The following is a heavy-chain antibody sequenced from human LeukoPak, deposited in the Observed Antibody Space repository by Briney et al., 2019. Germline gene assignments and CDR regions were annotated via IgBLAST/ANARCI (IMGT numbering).Heavy chain of an antibody. Sequence: GRSLRLSCEVSGLSFRDSGMHWVRQAPGKGLEWVAVLWSDESIKYYADPVKGRFTISRDNSKKTVWLQMDSLTVEDTALYYCATEGPDGTYSYFHHWGQGTLVIVSS. CDR2: LWSDESIK. J-gene: IGHJ4*02. CDR3: ATEGPDGTYSYFHH. D-gene: IGHD1-26*01. V-gene: IGHV3-33*08. CDR1: GLSFRDSG.